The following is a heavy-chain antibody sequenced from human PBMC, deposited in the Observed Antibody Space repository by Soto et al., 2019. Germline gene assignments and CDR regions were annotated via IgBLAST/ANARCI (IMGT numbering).Heavy chain of an antibody. CDR2: IYYSGST. V-gene: IGHV4-34*01. D-gene: IGHD2-15*01. CDR1: GGSFSGYY. Sequence: ASETLSLTCAVYGGSFSGYYWSWIRQPPGKGLEWIGSIYYSGSTYYNPSLKSRVTISVDTSKNQFSLKLSSVTAADTAVYYCARGRRVYCSGGSCSSLYYYYYYYMDVWGKGTTVTVS. CDR3: ARGRRVYCSGGSCSSLYYYYYYYMDV. J-gene: IGHJ6*03.